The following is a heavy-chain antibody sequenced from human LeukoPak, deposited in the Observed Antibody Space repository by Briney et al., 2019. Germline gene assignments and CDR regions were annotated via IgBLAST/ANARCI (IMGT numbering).Heavy chain of an antibody. CDR3: ARGRGPNLDY. Sequence: PSETLSLTCAVYGGPFSAYYWSWIRQPPGEGLEWIGEVIQSGSTNYNPSLESRVTISVDTSKNQFSLKLSSVTAADTAVYYCARGRGPNLDYRGQGTLVTVSS. J-gene: IGHJ4*02. D-gene: IGHD4/OR15-4a*01. CDR2: VIQSGST. CDR1: GGPFSAYY. V-gene: IGHV4-34*01.